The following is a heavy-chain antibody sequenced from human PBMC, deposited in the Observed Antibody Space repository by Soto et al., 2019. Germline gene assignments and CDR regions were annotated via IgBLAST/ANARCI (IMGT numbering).Heavy chain of an antibody. V-gene: IGHV4-30-4*01. CDR3: ASRSGSSFDY. CDR2: IYYTGST. Sequence: QVQLQGTGPGLVKPSQTLSLTCIVSGGSISSGDYYWSWIRQPPGKGLEWIGYIYYTGSTYYNPSLKNRVTISLDTSKNQFSLKVSSVTAADTAVYYCASRSGSSFDYWGQGTLVTVSS. CDR1: GGSISSGDYY. D-gene: IGHD1-26*01. J-gene: IGHJ4*02.